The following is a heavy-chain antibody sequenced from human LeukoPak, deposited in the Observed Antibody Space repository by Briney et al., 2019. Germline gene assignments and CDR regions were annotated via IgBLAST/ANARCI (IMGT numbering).Heavy chain of an antibody. CDR2: ISSSSSYI. CDR3: ARGGSGSYAFDI. CDR1: GFTFSSYS. V-gene: IGHV3-21*01. J-gene: IGHJ3*02. D-gene: IGHD1-26*01. Sequence: EGSLRLSCAASGFTFSSYSMNWVRQAPGKGLEWVSSISSSSSYIYYADSVKGRFTISRDNAKNSLYLQMNSLRAEDTAVYYCARGGSGSYAFDIWGQGTMVTVSS.